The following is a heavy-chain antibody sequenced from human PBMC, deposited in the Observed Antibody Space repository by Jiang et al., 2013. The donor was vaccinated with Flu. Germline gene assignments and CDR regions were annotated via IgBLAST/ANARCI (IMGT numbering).Heavy chain of an antibody. V-gene: IGHV4-34*01. D-gene: IGHD5-18*01. CDR3: ASRHSTHPTYSYGSIS. CDR1: GGSFSGYY. Sequence: LLKPSETLSLTCAVYGGSFSGYYWSWIRQPPGKGLEWIGEINHSGSTNYNPSLKSRVTISVDTSKNQFSLKLSSVTAADTAVYYCASRHSTHPTYSYGSISWGQGTLVTVSS. CDR2: INHSGST. J-gene: IGHJ5*02.